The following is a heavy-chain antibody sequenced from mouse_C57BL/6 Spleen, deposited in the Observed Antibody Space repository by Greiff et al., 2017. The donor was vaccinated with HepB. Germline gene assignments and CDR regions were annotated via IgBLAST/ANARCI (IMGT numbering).Heavy chain of an antibody. D-gene: IGHD1-1*01. V-gene: IGHV1-42*01. J-gene: IGHJ4*01. Sequence: VQLQQSGPELVKPGASVKISCKASGYSFTGYYMNWVKQSPEKSLEWIGEINPSTGGTTYNQKFKAKATLTVDKSSSTAYMQLKSLTSEDSAVYYCASPHYGSEDSYAMDYWGQGTSVTVSS. CDR3: ASPHYGSEDSYAMDY. CDR1: GYSFTGYY. CDR2: INPSTGGT.